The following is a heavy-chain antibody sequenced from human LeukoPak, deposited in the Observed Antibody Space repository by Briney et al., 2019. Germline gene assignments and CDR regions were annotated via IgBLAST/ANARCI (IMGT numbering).Heavy chain of an antibody. D-gene: IGHD2-21*02. V-gene: IGHV3-72*01. J-gene: IGHJ3*02. CDR2: TRNKANSYTT. CDR1: GFTFSDHY. CDR3: ALLRGDCYPPCDAFDI. Sequence: PGGSLRLSCAASGFTFSDHYMDWVRQAPGKGLEWVGRTRNKANSYTTEYAASVKGRFTISRDDSKNSLYLQMNSLKTEDSAVYYCALLRGDCYPPCDAFDIWGQGTMVTVSS.